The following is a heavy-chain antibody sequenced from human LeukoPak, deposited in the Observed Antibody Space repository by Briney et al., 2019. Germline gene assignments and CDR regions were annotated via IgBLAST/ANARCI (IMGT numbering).Heavy chain of an antibody. J-gene: IGHJ3*02. Sequence: PGRSLRLSCAASGFTFSSYAMHWVCQAPGKGLEWVAVISYDGSNKYYADSVKGRFTISRDNSKNTLYLQMNSLRAEDTAVYYCAREGGLYCSSTSCYALHDAFDIWGQGTMVTVSS. CDR1: GFTFSSYA. D-gene: IGHD2-2*01. CDR3: AREGGLYCSSTSCYALHDAFDI. V-gene: IGHV3-30-3*01. CDR2: ISYDGSNK.